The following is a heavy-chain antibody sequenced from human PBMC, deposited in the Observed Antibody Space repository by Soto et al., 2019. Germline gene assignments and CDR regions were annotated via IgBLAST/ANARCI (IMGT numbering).Heavy chain of an antibody. CDR3: AKDSGDYDSSGYYYKLGWFDP. CDR2: ISGSGGST. D-gene: IGHD3-22*01. CDR1: GFTFSSYA. V-gene: IGHV3-23*01. J-gene: IGHJ5*02. Sequence: EVQLLESGGGLVQPGGSLRLSCAASGFTFSSYAMSWVRQAPGKGLEWVSAISGSGGSTYYADSVKGRFTISRDNSKNTVYLQMNSLRAEDTAVYYCAKDSGDYDSSGYYYKLGWFDPWGQGTLVTVSS.